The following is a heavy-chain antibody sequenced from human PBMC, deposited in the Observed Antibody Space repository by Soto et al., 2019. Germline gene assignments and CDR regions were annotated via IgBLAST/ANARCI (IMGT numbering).Heavy chain of an antibody. Sequence: PGGSLRLSCAASGFTFSSYAMSWVRQAPGKGLEWVSAISGSGGSTYYADSVKGRFTISRDNSKNTLYLQMNSLRAEDTAVYYCAKEGDHCTNGVCPATEFDYWGQGTLVTVSS. CDR3: AKEGDHCTNGVCPATEFDY. D-gene: IGHD2-8*01. CDR2: ISGSGGST. J-gene: IGHJ4*02. V-gene: IGHV3-23*01. CDR1: GFTFSSYA.